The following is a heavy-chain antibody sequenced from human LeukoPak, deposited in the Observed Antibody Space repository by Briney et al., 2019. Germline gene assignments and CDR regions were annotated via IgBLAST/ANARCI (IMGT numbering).Heavy chain of an antibody. V-gene: IGHV4-4*02. J-gene: IGHJ6*03. D-gene: IGHD6-19*01. CDR1: GGSISSSNW. Sequence: SETLSLTCAVSGGSISSSNWWSWVRQPPGKGLEWIGEIYHSGSTNYNPSLKSRVTISVDKSKNQFSLKLSSVTAADTAVYYCARDRGDSSGWYYYYYMDVWGKGTTVTVSS. CDR3: ARDRGDSSGWYYYYYMDV. CDR2: IYHSGST.